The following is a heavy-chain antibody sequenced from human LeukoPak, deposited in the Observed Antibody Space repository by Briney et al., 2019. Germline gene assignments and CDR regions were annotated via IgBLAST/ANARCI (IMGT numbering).Heavy chain of an antibody. D-gene: IGHD3-22*01. CDR3: AKGVRGYYYDSSGYYAPFDY. J-gene: IGHJ4*02. CDR1: GFTFDDYA. Sequence: PGRSLRLSCAASGFTFDDYAMHWVRQAPGKGLEWVSGISWNSGSIGYADSVKGRFTISRDNAKNSLYLQMNSLRAEDTALYYCAKGVRGYYYDSSGYYAPFDYWGQGTLVTVSS. CDR2: ISWNSGSI. V-gene: IGHV3-9*01.